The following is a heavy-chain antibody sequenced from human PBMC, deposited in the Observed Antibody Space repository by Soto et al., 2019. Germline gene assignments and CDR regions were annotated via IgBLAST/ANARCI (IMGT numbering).Heavy chain of an antibody. D-gene: IGHD3-16*02. CDR3: ARDARPGNFLYILAY. Sequence: SGGSLRLSCAASGFTFSAYGMHWVRQAPGKGLEWVAVISYAESNKYYADSVKGRFTISRDNSENTLYLEMNSLRAEDTAVYYCARDARPGNFLYILAYWGQGTLVTVSS. J-gene: IGHJ4*02. V-gene: IGHV3-30*03. CDR1: GFTFSAYG. CDR2: ISYAESNK.